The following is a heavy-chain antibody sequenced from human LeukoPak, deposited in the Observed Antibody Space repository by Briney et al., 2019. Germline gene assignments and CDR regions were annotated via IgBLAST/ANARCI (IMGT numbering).Heavy chain of an antibody. V-gene: IGHV3-33*01. CDR2: IWYDGSNK. D-gene: IGHD3-9*01. J-gene: IGHJ3*02. Sequence: GRTLRLSCASSVFIFSSYGMHWVRQAPGKGLEGVAVIWYDGSNKYYADSVKGRFTISRDNYKNTLYLQMNSLRAEHTDVYYCAREGAPYYDILTGYYDACDIWGQGTMVTVSS. CDR3: AREGAPYYDILTGYYDACDI. CDR1: VFIFSSYG.